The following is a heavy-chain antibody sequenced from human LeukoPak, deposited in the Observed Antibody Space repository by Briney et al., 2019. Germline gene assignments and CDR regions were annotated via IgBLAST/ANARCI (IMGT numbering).Heavy chain of an antibody. CDR3: ARHIYYYGSGSYPPSSWFDP. CDR1: TGSISNYY. CDR2: IYYNGST. J-gene: IGHJ5*02. Sequence: SETLSLTCTVSTGSISNYYWSWIRQPPGKGQEWIGDIYYNGSTNYNPSLKSRVTISLDTSRNRFSLKLNSVTAADTAVYFCARHIYYYGSGSYPPSSWFDPWGQGTLVTVSS. V-gene: IGHV4-59*01. D-gene: IGHD3-10*01.